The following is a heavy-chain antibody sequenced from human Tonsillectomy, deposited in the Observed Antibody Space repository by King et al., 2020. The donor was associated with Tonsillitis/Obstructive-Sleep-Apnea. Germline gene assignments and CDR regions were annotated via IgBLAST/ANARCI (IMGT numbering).Heavy chain of an antibody. CDR3: ARFMDRALVPSGLDV. J-gene: IGHJ6*02. Sequence: VQLVESGAEVKKPGESLRISCKGSGYSFTTYWISWVRQMPGKGLEWMGRIDPTDSFTNYSPSFQGHVTISADKSISTAYLQWSSLKSSDTAMFYCARFMDRALVPSGLDVWGQGTTVTVSS. V-gene: IGHV5-10-1*03. D-gene: IGHD5-18*01. CDR2: IDPTDSFT. CDR1: GYSFTTYW.